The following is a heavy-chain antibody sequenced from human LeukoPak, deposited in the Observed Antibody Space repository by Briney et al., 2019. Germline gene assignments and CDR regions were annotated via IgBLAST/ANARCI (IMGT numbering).Heavy chain of an antibody. CDR2: ISYDGSNK. CDR3: ARIPRTWLRFPYFDY. Sequence: GGSLRLSCAASAFTFSNYTMHWVRQAPGKGLGWVAVISYDGSNKYYADSVKGQFTISRDNSKNTLYLQMNSLRGEDTAVYYCARIPRTWLRFPYFDYWGQGTLVTVSS. CDR1: AFTFSNYT. D-gene: IGHD5-12*01. V-gene: IGHV3-30-3*01. J-gene: IGHJ4*02.